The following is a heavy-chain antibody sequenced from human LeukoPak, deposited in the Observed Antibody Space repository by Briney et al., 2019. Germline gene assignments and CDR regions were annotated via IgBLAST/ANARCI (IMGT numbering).Heavy chain of an antibody. Sequence: SETLSLTCTVSGGSISSYYWSWIRQPPGKGLEWIGYIYYGGSTNYNPSLKSRVTISVDTSKNQFSLKLSSVTAADTAVYYCARNLYDYYDSSGPFDYWGQGTLVTVSS. D-gene: IGHD3-22*01. CDR2: IYYGGST. CDR3: ARNLYDYYDSSGPFDY. J-gene: IGHJ4*02. V-gene: IGHV4-59*01. CDR1: GGSISSYY.